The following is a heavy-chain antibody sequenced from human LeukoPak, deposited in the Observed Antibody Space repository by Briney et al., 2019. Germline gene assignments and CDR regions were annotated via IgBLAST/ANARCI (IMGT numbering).Heavy chain of an antibody. CDR1: GFTFSSYH. Sequence: GGSLRLSCAASGFTFSSYHMNWVRQAPGKGLEWVSSISQSSSNIYYADSIKGRFTISRDDSKNSLYLQMNSLRAEDTAVYYCARERYFDRRAPFDYWGQGTLVTVSS. V-gene: IGHV3-21*04. CDR2: ISQSSSNI. CDR3: ARERYFDRRAPFDY. J-gene: IGHJ4*02. D-gene: IGHD3-9*01.